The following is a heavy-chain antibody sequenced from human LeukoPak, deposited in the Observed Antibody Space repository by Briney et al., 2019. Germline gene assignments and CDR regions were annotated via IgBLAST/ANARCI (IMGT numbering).Heavy chain of an antibody. V-gene: IGHV4-34*01. D-gene: IGHD3-22*01. CDR1: GGSFSGYY. CDR2: INHSGST. J-gene: IGHJ5*02. CDR3: ARISPRRYYYDSSGFYSEVWFDP. Sequence: PSETLFLTCAVYGGSFSGYYWSWIRQPPGKGLEWIGEINHSGSTNYNPSLKSRVTISVDTSKNQFSLKLSSVTAADTAVYYRARISPRRYYYDSSGFYSEVWFDPWGQGTLVTVSS.